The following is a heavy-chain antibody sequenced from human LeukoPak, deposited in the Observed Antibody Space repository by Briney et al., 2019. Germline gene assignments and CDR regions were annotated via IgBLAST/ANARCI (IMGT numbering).Heavy chain of an antibody. J-gene: IGHJ4*02. Sequence: GSLRLSCAASDFSVGSNYMTWIRQPPGKGLEWIGSIYYSGSTYYNPSLKSRVTISVDTSKNQFSLKLSSVTAADTAVYYCAILSYYYDSSGPDPDPGDYWGQGTLVTVSS. V-gene: IGHV4-59*05. CDR2: IYYSGST. D-gene: IGHD3-22*01. CDR3: AILSYYYDSSGPDPDPGDY. CDR1: DFSVGSNY.